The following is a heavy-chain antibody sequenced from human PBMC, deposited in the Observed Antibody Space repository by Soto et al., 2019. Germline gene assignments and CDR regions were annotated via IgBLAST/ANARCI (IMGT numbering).Heavy chain of an antibody. V-gene: IGHV1-69*13. J-gene: IGHJ5*02. CDR3: ARGCSGGSCYQRSWFDP. D-gene: IGHD2-15*01. CDR1: GGTFSSYA. CDR2: IIPIFGTA. Sequence: ASVKVSCKASGGTFSSYAISWVRQAPGQGLEWMGGIIPIFGTANYAQKSQGRVTITADESTSTAYMELSSLRSEDTAVYYCARGCSGGSCYQRSWFDPWGQGTLVTVSS.